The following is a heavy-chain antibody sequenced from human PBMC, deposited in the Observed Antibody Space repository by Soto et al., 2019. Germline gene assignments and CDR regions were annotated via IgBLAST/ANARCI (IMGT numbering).Heavy chain of an antibody. J-gene: IGHJ6*02. V-gene: IGHV1-3*05. CDR2: IYGGNGET. Sequence: QVQLVQSGAEEKKPGASVKVSCKASGYTFTNYAMNWVRQAPGQGLEWLGWIYGGNGETKYSQKFLGRVTITRDTSASTTHLEVSSLRSEDTAVYYCARRYYYGVDVWGQGTTFTVSS. CDR3: ARRYYYGVDV. CDR1: GYTFTNYA.